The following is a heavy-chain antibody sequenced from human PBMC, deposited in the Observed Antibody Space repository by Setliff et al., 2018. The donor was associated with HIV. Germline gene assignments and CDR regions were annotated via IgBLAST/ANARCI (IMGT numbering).Heavy chain of an antibody. V-gene: IGHV1-18*01. J-gene: IGHJ3*02. Sequence: ASVKVSCKTSGYIFTTYGVSWIRQAPGQGLEWMGWINPYSGDTKYLQKFQGRVTLTTDTSTRTAYMDLRSLRSDDTDVYYCAREGWPSDAFDIWGQGTMVTVSS. CDR3: AREGWPSDAFDI. D-gene: IGHD2-15*01. CDR2: INPYSGDT. CDR1: GYIFTTYG.